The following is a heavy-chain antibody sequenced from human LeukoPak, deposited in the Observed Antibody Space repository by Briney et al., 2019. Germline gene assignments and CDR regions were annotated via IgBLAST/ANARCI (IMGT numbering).Heavy chain of an antibody. CDR1: GGTFSSYA. CDR2: IIPIFGTA. V-gene: IGHV1-69*05. D-gene: IGHD2-2*01. CDR3: ARGPVVPAATYYFDY. Sequence: ASVKVSCKASGGTFSSYAISWVRQAPGQGLEWMGGIIPIFGTANYAQKFQGRVTITTDESTSTAYMELSSLRSEDTAVYYCARGPVVPAATYYFDYWGQGILVTVSS. J-gene: IGHJ4*02.